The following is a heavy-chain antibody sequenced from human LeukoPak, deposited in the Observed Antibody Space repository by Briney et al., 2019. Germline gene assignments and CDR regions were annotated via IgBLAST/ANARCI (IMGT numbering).Heavy chain of an antibody. CDR2: IYYSGSS. CDR3: ARLMNIAAADF. J-gene: IGHJ4*02. Sequence: SETLSLTCTVSGGSITSYYWSWIRQPPGKGLEWIGYIYYSGSSNYYPSLKSRVTISVDMSKHQFSLKLTSVTAADTAVYYCARLMNIAAADFWGQGTLVTVSS. V-gene: IGHV4-59*08. CDR1: GGSITSYY. D-gene: IGHD6-13*01.